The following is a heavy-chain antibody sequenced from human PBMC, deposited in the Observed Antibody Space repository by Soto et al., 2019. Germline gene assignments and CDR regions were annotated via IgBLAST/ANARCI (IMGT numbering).Heavy chain of an antibody. CDR3: ARDSTYSSSQRAPNWFDP. CDR1: GFTFSSYG. V-gene: IGHV3-33*01. CDR2: IWYDGSNK. D-gene: IGHD6-6*01. Sequence: GGSLRLSCAASGFTFSSYGMHWVRQAPGKGLEWVAVIWYDGSNKYYADSVKGRFTISRDNSKNTLYLQMNSLRAEDTAVYYCARDSTYSSSQRAPNWFDPWGQGTLVTVSS. J-gene: IGHJ5*02.